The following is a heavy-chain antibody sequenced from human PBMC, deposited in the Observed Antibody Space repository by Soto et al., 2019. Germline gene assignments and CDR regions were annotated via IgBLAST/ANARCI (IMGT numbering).Heavy chain of an antibody. D-gene: IGHD1-26*01. J-gene: IGHJ4*02. CDR1: GFTFSSYA. V-gene: IGHV3-64*01. Sequence: EVQLVESGGGLVQPGGSLRLSCAASGFTFSSYAMHWVRQAPGKGLEYVSTISTNGGSTYNVNSVKGRFTISRDNSKNTLYLQMGSLRAEDMAVYYCAREGGSYYFDCWGQGNRVTVSS. CDR2: ISTNGGST. CDR3: AREGGSYYFDC.